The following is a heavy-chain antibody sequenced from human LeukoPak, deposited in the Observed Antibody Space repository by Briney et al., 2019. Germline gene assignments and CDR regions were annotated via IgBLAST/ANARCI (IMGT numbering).Heavy chain of an antibody. Sequence: PGGSLRLSCAASGFTFSSYSMSWVRQAPGKGLEWVSAISGGGGATFYADSVKGRFTISRDNSKNTLYLQMNGLRAEDTAVYYCAKVVGDPYYFDYWGQGTLVTVSS. CDR3: AKVVGDPYYFDY. CDR2: ISGGGGAT. V-gene: IGHV3-23*01. CDR1: GFTFSSYS. J-gene: IGHJ4*02. D-gene: IGHD2-21*01.